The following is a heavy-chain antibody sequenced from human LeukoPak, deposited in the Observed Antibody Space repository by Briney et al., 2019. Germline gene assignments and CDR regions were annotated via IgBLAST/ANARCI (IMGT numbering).Heavy chain of an antibody. Sequence: SETLSLTCTVSGGSISSSSYYWGWIRQPPGKGLEWIGSIYYSGSTYYNPSLKSRVTISVDTSKNQFSLKLSSVTAADTAVYYCARGYNNYGYVFDIWGQGTVVTVSS. D-gene: IGHD4-11*01. CDR1: GGSISSSSYY. CDR3: ARGYNNYGYVFDI. CDR2: IYYSGST. V-gene: IGHV4-39*07. J-gene: IGHJ3*02.